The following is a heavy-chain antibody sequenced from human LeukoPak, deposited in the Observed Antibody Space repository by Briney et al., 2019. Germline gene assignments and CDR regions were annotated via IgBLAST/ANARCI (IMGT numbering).Heavy chain of an antibody. CDR2: ISNNGGYT. V-gene: IGHV3-23*01. D-gene: IGHD2-2*01. J-gene: IGHJ3*02. Sequence: GVSLRLSCAASGFTFSSSAMSWVRQAPGKGLEWVSAISNNGGYTYYADSVKGRFTISRDNARNSLFLQMNSLRAEDTAIYYCARPTSTTSNDGFDIWGRGTMVTVSS. CDR1: GFTFSSSA. CDR3: ARPTSTTSNDGFDI.